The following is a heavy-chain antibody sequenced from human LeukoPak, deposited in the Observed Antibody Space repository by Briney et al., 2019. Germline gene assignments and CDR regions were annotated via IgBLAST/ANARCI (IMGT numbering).Heavy chain of an antibody. J-gene: IGHJ6*02. CDR2: ISGSGGST. CDR3: AKPKYGDYAAGYYYGMDV. Sequence: GGSLRLSCAASGFTFSSYAMSWVRQAPGKGLEWVSAISGSGGSTYYADSVKGRFTTSRDNSKNTLYLQMNSLRAEDTAVYYCAKPKYGDYAAGYYYGMDVWGQGTTVTVSS. CDR1: GFTFSSYA. D-gene: IGHD4-17*01. V-gene: IGHV3-23*01.